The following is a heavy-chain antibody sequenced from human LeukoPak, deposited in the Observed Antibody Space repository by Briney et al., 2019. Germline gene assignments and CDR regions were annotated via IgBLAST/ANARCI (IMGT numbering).Heavy chain of an antibody. D-gene: IGHD2-2*01. Sequence: GGSLRLSCAAPGFTFSSYGMHWVRQAPGKGLEWVAFIRYDGSNKYYADSVKGRFTISRDNSKNTLYLQMNSLRAEDTAVYYCAKDWKYQLPDDYWGRGTLVTVSS. CDR2: IRYDGSNK. CDR1: GFTFSSYG. V-gene: IGHV3-30*02. CDR3: AKDWKYQLPDDY. J-gene: IGHJ4*02.